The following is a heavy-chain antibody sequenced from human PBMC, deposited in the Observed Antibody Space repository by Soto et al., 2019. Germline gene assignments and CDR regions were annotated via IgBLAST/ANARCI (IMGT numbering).Heavy chain of an antibody. J-gene: IGHJ6*02. CDR3: ARDAVAGYSPPHGTNV. CDR2: ISHGGST. Sequence: QVQLQESGPGLVKPSETLSLTCTVSGGSISRYYWSWIRQPPGKGLEWIGFISHGGSTNYNPSLKSRVTISVDTSKNQFSLKLSSVTAADTAVYYCARDAVAGYSPPHGTNVWGQGTTVSVSS. V-gene: IGHV4-59*01. D-gene: IGHD6-19*01. CDR1: GGSISRYY.